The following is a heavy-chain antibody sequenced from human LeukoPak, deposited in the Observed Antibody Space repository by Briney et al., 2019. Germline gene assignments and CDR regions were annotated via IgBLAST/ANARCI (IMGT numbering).Heavy chain of an antibody. Sequence: GGSLRLSCAASGFTFSSYGMHWVRPAPGKGLEWVAVIWYDGSNKYYADSVKGRFTISRDNSKNTLYLQMNSLRAEDTAVYYCAKVPDSSSWLSHWGQGTLVTVSS. J-gene: IGHJ4*02. D-gene: IGHD6-13*01. CDR2: IWYDGSNK. CDR3: AKVPDSSSWLSH. V-gene: IGHV3-33*06. CDR1: GFTFSSYG.